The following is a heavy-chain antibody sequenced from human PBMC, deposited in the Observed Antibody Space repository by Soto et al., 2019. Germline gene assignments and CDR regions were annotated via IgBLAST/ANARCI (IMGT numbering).Heavy chain of an antibody. CDR2: ISGKSTYI. Sequence: VQLVESGGGLVKPGGSLRLSCAASGFSFSDYYMSWVRQAPGKGLEWVSSISGKSTYIYYAASVKGRFTISRENARNSVYLQMHSLRAEDTAVYCCARDKGYGDDLDSWGQGTLVTVYS. J-gene: IGHJ4*02. V-gene: IGHV3-21*01. CDR3: ARDKGYGDDLDS. CDR1: GFSFSDYY. D-gene: IGHD4-17*01.